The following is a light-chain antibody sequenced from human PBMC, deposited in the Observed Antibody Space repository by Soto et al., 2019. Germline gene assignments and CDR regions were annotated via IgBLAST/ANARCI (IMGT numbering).Light chain of an antibody. V-gene: IGKV3-20*01. CDR3: QQYDTSTRT. Sequence: EVMLTQSPGTLSLSPGERATLSCRASQSVFSNYLAWYQQKSGQAPRLLIYGASNRATGIPDRFSGSGSGTDFTLTIRRLEPEDFAVYYCQQYDTSTRTFGQGTKVEFK. CDR1: QSVFSNY. J-gene: IGKJ1*01. CDR2: GAS.